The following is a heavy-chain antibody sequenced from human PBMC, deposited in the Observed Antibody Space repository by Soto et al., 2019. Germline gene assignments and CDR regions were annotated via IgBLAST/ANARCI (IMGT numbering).Heavy chain of an antibody. D-gene: IGHD3-10*01. CDR2: ISYDGSNQ. CDR3: AKRRQLGDYYYYGMDV. J-gene: IGHJ6*02. CDR1: GFTFSSYG. V-gene: IGHV3-30*18. Sequence: QVHLVESGGGVVQPGKSLRLSCAASGFTFSSYGMHWVRQAPGMRLEWVAIISYDGSNQYYADSVKGRFTISRHNSKNSMYLQMNSLRTEDTAVYYCAKRRQLGDYYYYGMDVWGQGPRVTVSS.